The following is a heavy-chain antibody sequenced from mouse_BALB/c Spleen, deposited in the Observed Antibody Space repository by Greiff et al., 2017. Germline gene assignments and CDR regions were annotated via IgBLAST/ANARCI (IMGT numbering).Heavy chain of an antibody. CDR1: GFTFSNYW. V-gene: IGHV6-6*02. CDR3: TRNDPYAMDY. J-gene: IGHJ4*01. Sequence: EVQLVESGGGLVQPGGSMKLSCVASGFTFSNYWMNWVRQSPEKGLEWVAEIRLKSNNYATHYAESVKGRFTISRDDSKSSVYLQMNNLRAEDTGIYYCTRNDPYAMDYWGQGTSVTVSA. D-gene: IGHD2-12*01. CDR2: IRLKSNNYAT.